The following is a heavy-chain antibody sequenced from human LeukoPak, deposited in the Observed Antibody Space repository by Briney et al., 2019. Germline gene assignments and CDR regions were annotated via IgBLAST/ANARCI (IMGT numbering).Heavy chain of an antibody. CDR3: ARAPRITMVRGVIYWFDP. Sequence: ASVKVSCKASGYTFTSYDINWVRQATGQGLEWVGWMNPNIGNTGYAQKSQGRVTITRNTTISTAYMELSSLRSEDTAVYYCARAPRITMVRGVIYWFDPWGQGTLVTVSS. D-gene: IGHD3-10*01. V-gene: IGHV1-8*03. CDR2: MNPNIGNT. CDR1: GYTFTSYD. J-gene: IGHJ5*02.